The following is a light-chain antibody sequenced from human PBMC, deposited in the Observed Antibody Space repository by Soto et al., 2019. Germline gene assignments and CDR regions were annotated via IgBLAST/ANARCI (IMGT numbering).Light chain of an antibody. CDR3: CSSGGSPTYV. J-gene: IGLJ1*01. V-gene: IGLV2-23*02. Sequence: QSVLTQPASVSWDPGQSITISYTGTSRNGGRYKLVSTYQQHPDKAPNLMIFEVNMRPSGVSNRFSGSKSGNTASLTISGLKVEDEADYYCCSSGGSPTYVFGTGTKVTVL. CDR2: EVN. CDR1: SRNGGRYKL.